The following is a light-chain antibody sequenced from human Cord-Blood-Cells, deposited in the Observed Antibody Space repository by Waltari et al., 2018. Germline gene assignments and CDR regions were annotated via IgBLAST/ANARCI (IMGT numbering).Light chain of an antibody. V-gene: IGKV4-1*01. CDR2: LSS. CDR1: QSVLYSSNNKNY. Sequence: DIVMSQSPDSLAVSLGEWATINCKSSQSVLYSSNNKNYLAWYQQKTGQPPKLLIYLSSTRESRVPDRFSGSVSGTDFTLTISSLQAEDVAVYYCQQYYSTPYTFGGGTKVEIK. CDR3: QQYYSTPYT. J-gene: IGKJ4*01.